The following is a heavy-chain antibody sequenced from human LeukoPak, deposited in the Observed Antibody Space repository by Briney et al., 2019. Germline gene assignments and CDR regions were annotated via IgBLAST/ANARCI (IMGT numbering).Heavy chain of an antibody. J-gene: IGHJ4*02. Sequence: GGSLRLSCAASGFTVSSNYMSWVRQAPGKGLEYVSRISDNGGSTYYADSVKGRFTISRDNSKNTLYLQMSSLRAVGTAVYYCVKDNEAGGSPFDRWGQGTLVTVSS. CDR2: ISDNGGST. CDR3: VKDNEAGGSPFDR. D-gene: IGHD1-1*01. CDR1: GFTVSSNY. V-gene: IGHV3-64D*06.